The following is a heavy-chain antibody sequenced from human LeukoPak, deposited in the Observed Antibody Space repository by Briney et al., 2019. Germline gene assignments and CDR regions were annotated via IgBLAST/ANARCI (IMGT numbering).Heavy chain of an antibody. V-gene: IGHV1-69*05. CDR3: ARVGDSSGYYFAY. Sequence: GGSVKVSCKGSGGTFSSYAMRWGRQAGGQGGEWVGGIIPIFGTANYAQKFQGRVTITTDESTSTAYMELSSLRSEDTAVYYCARVGDSSGYYFAYWGQGTLVTVSS. J-gene: IGHJ4*02. CDR2: IIPIFGTA. D-gene: IGHD3-22*01. CDR1: GGTFSSYA.